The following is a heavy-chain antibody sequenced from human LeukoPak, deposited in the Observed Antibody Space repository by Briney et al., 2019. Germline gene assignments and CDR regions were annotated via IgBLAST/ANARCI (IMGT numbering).Heavy chain of an antibody. CDR3: AREVVLAPYYFDY. CDR2: IYTSGST. Sequence: SETLSLTCTVSGGSISSGSYYWSWIRQPAGKGLEWIGRIYTSGSTNYNPSLKSRVTISVDTSKNQFSLKLSSVTAADTAVYYCAREVVLAPYYFDYWGQGTLVTVSS. CDR1: GGSISSGSYY. J-gene: IGHJ4*02. V-gene: IGHV4-61*02. D-gene: IGHD2-15*01.